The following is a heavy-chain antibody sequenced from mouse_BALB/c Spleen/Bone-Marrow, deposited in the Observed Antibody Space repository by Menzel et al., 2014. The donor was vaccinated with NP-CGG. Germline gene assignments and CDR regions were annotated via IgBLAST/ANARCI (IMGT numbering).Heavy chain of an antibody. CDR1: GYSITSDYA. CDR2: ISYSSST. CDR3: ARWDYGDYAMDY. V-gene: IGHV3-2*02. D-gene: IGHD1-2*01. J-gene: IGHJ4*01. Sequence: VQLKQSGPGLVKPSQSLSPTCTVTGYSITSDYAWNWIRQFQGNKLEWMGYISYSSSTNYNPSLKSRISITRDTSKNQFFLQLNSVTAEDTATYYCARWDYGDYAMDYWGQGTSVTVSS.